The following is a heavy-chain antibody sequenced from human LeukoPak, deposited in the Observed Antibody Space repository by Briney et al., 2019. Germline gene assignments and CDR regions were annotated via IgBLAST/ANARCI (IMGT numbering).Heavy chain of an antibody. CDR3: ARANGYSSSWCPFDY. Sequence: SETLSLTCTVSGGSISSSSYYWGWIRQPPGKGLEWIGSIYYSGSTYYNPSLKSRVTISVDTSKNQFSLKLSSVTAADTAVYYCARANGYSSSWCPFDYWGQGTLLTVSS. CDR1: GGSISSSSYY. D-gene: IGHD6-13*01. CDR2: IYYSGST. J-gene: IGHJ4*02. V-gene: IGHV4-39*07.